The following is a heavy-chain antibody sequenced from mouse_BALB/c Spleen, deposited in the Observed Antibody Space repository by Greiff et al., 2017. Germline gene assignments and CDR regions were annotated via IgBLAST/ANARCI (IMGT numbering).Heavy chain of an antibody. CDR3: ARGGGPFAY. V-gene: IGHV14-3*02. CDR2: IDPANGNT. CDR1: GFNIKDTY. J-gene: IGHJ3*01. D-gene: IGHD1-1*02. Sequence: EVMLVESGAELVKPGASVKLSCTASGFNIKDTYMHWVKQRPEQGLEWIGRIDPANGNTKYDPKFQGKATITADTSSNTAYLQLSSLTSEDTAVYYCARGGGPFAYWGQGTLVTVSA.